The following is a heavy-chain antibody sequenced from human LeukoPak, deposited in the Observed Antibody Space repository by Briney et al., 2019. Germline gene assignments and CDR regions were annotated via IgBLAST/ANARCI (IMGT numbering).Heavy chain of an antibody. V-gene: IGHV3-48*03. Sequence: GGSLRLPCAASGFTFSSYEMNWVRQAPGKGLEWVSYISSSGSTIYYAASVKGRFTISRDNAKNSLYLQMNSLRAEDTAVYYCARDRSGSSPFDYWGQGTLVTVSS. J-gene: IGHJ4*02. CDR1: GFTFSSYE. D-gene: IGHD1-26*01. CDR3: ARDRSGSSPFDY. CDR2: ISSSGSTI.